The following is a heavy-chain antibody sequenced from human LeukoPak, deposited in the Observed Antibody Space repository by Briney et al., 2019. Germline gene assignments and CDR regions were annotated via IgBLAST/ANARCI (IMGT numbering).Heavy chain of an antibody. Sequence: PGGSLRLSCAASGFTFSSYGMHWVRQAPSKGLEWVAVIWYDGSNKYYADSVKGRFTISRDNSKNTLYLQINSLRAEDTAVYYCARGRYNWNDVLDYWGQGTLVTVSS. J-gene: IGHJ4*02. CDR2: IWYDGSNK. CDR3: ARGRYNWNDVLDY. CDR1: GFTFSSYG. V-gene: IGHV3-33*01. D-gene: IGHD1-1*01.